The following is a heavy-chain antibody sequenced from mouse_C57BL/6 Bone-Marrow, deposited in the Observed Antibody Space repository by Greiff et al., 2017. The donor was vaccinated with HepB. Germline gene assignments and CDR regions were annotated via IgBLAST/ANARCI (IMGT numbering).Heavy chain of an antibody. CDR2: INPSTGGT. V-gene: IGHV1-42*01. J-gene: IGHJ4*01. CDR3: ARMGRLYYAMDY. CDR1: GSSFTGYY. Sequence: EVQLVESGPELVKPGASVKISCKASGSSFTGYYMNWVKQSPEKSLEWIGEINPSTGGTTYNQKLKAKATLTVDKSSSTAYMQLKSLTSEDSAVYYCARMGRLYYAMDYWGQGTSVTVSS. D-gene: IGHD4-1*01.